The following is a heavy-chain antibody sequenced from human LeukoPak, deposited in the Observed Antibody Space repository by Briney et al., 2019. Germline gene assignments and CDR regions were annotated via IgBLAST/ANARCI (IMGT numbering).Heavy chain of an antibody. J-gene: IGHJ4*02. D-gene: IGHD2-2*01. V-gene: IGHV3-74*01. CDR1: GFIFSSYW. CDR3: ARAQHPDY. Sequence: GVSLRLSCAASGFIFSSYWMHWVRQAPGKGLVWVSGINSDRSITRYADSVKGRFTISRDNAKNTLYLQMNSPRAEDTAVYYCARAQHPDYWGQGTLVTVSS. CDR2: INSDRSIT.